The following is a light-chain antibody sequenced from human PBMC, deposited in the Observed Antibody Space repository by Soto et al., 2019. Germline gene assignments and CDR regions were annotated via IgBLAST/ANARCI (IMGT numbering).Light chain of an antibody. CDR3: SSYTRSITLV. J-gene: IGLJ2*01. Sequence: QSALTQPASVSGSPGQSITISCIGTSGDVGGYNYVSWYQQHPGKAPKLIIYDVSNRPSGVSDRFSGSESGNTASLTISGLQAEDEAHYYCSSYTRSITLVFGGGTKLTVL. CDR2: DVS. V-gene: IGLV2-14*01. CDR1: SGDVGGYNY.